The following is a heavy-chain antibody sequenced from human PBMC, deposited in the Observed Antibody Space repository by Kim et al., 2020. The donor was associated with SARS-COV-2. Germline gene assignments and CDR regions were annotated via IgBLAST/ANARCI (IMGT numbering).Heavy chain of an antibody. D-gene: IGHD2-21*01. Sequence: GGSLRLSCAASGFSFSDYYMGWVRQTPGKRLEWVSFISTTAGNTNYAASVKGRFTISRDNTQNSLYLQMNSLRGGDTAVYFCARVHKNAWFEVGCYYG. CDR2: ISTTAGNT. CDR3: ARVHKNAWFEVGCYYG. V-gene: IGHV3-11*06. J-gene: IGHJ6*01. CDR1: GFSFSDYY.